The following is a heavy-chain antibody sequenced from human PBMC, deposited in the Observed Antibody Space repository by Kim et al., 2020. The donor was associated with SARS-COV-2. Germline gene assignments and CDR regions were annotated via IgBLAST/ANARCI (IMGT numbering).Heavy chain of an antibody. D-gene: IGHD2-2*01. CDR3: ARESNFYCSRTSCYGMDV. J-gene: IGHJ6*02. V-gene: IGHV4-59*01. Sequence: LKGRVTISVDTSKNQFSLKLSSVTAADTAVYYCARESNFYCSRTSCYGMDVWGQGTTVTVSS.